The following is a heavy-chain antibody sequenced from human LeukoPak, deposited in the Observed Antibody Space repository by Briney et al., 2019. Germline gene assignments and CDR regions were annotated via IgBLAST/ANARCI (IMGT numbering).Heavy chain of an antibody. CDR2: ISSSGTNI. J-gene: IGHJ4*02. CDR3: ARETPYGGNPAFDY. Sequence: GGSLRLSCAASGFTFSSYEMSWVRQAPGKGLEWVSYISSSGTNIYYADSVKGRFTISRDNAKNSLYLQMNSLRAEDTAVYYCARETPYGGNPAFDYWGQGTLVTVSS. V-gene: IGHV3-48*03. D-gene: IGHD4/OR15-4a*01. CDR1: GFTFSSYE.